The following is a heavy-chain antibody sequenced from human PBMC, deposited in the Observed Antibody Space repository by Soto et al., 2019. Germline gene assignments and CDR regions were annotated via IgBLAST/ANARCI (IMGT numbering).Heavy chain of an antibody. CDR3: ASSLLVGYGLEGESD. CDR1: GYTFPSYG. CDR2: ISAYNGNT. V-gene: IGHV1-18*01. Sequence: QVQLVQSGAEVKKPGASVKVSCKASGYTFPSYGISWVRQAPGQGLEWMGWISAYNGNTNYAQKLQGRVTMTTDTATSTAYMELRSLRSDDTAVYYCASSLLVGYGLEGESDWGQGTLVTVSS. D-gene: IGHD5-18*01. J-gene: IGHJ4*02.